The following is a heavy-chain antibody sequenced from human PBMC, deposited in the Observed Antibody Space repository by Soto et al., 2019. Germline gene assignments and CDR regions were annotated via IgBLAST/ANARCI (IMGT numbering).Heavy chain of an antibody. CDR2: ISARSGSST. CDR1: GFTFSSYA. CDR3: ARDRPQWEFRPNDAYYYYGMDV. Sequence: PGGSLRLSCAASGFTFSSYAMTWVRQAPGKGLEWVSVISARSGSSTYSADYVKGRFTISRDNFRETLYLQMNSLRAEDTAVYYCARDRPQWEFRPNDAYYYYGMDVWGQGTTVTVSS. V-gene: IGHV3-23*01. J-gene: IGHJ6*02. D-gene: IGHD1-26*01.